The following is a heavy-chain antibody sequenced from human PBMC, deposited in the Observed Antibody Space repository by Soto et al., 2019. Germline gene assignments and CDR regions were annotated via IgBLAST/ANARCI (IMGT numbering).Heavy chain of an antibody. V-gene: IGHV5-10-1*01. CDR1: GDSFTTYW. J-gene: IGHJ4*02. Sequence: GESLKISCQGSGDSFTTYWISWVRQMPGKGLEWMGRIDPSDSYTNYSPSFHGHVTFSADKSITTAYLHWSSLKASDTAIYYCAGYTSGWYSPLGNWGQGTLVTVSS. CDR2: IDPSDSYT. CDR3: AGYTSGWYSPLGN. D-gene: IGHD6-19*01.